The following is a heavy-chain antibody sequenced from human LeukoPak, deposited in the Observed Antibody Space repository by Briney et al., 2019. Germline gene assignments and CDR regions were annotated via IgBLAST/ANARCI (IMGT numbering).Heavy chain of an antibody. CDR1: GFTLRSYA. Sequence: GGSLRLSCSASGFTLRSYAMGWVRQAPGKGLEWVSAISDTGDKTYYADSVKGRFTISRDNSKNTLYLQMSRLRAEDTAFFYCAKMTDSTPYSSGTFDSWGQGTLVTVSS. CDR2: ISDTGDKT. J-gene: IGHJ4*02. V-gene: IGHV3-23*01. D-gene: IGHD3-10*01. CDR3: AKMTDSTPYSSGTFDS.